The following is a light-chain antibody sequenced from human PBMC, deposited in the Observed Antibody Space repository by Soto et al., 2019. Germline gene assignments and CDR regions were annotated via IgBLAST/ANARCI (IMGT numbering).Light chain of an antibody. J-gene: IGKJ3*01. CDR3: QQGHSFPFT. CDR1: QSISTW. Sequence: DIQMTQSPSSVSAAVGDRVTITCRASQSISTWLAWYQQKPGKAPNLLIYAAYSLHSEVPSRFRGSRSGTDFNLTIDGLQPEDFATYFCQQGHSFPFTFGPGTKVDIE. V-gene: IGKV1-12*01. CDR2: AAY.